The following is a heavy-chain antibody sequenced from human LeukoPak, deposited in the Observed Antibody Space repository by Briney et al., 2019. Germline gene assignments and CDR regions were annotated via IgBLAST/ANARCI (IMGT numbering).Heavy chain of an antibody. Sequence: GWSLRLSCAASGFTFSTYAMTWVRQAPGKGLEWVSSITGSGDGTSAADSVKGRFTISRDNSKNTLYLQMNSLRAEDTAVYYCARDFSRGSYKGRDYYMDVWGKGTTVTVSS. CDR1: GFTFSTYA. J-gene: IGHJ6*03. CDR3: ARDFSRGSYKGRDYYMDV. CDR2: ITGSGDGT. D-gene: IGHD1-26*01. V-gene: IGHV3-23*01.